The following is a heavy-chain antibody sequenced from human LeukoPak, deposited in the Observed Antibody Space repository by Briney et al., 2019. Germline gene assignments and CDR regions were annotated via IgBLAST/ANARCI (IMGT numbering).Heavy chain of an antibody. V-gene: IGHV4-34*01. J-gene: IGHJ4*02. Sequence: PSETLSLTCSVYGGSITAYYWSWIRQPPGKGLEWIGEIDHSRGTEYNPSLESRVTILLDASKNEFSLNLNSVTAADTAVYYCAREDYYIDSWGQGTLVTVSS. CDR2: IDHSRGT. CDR3: AREDYYIDS. CDR1: GGSITAYY.